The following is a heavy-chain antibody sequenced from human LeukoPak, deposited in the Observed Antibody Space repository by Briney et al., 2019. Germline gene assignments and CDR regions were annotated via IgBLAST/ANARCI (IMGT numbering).Heavy chain of an antibody. CDR3: TKDDGTTAFWYFDL. J-gene: IGHJ2*01. CDR1: GFTFDDYA. Sequence: GGSLRLSCTASGFTFDDYAMHWVRQAPGKGLEWVSRISGDAVTTFYADSVKGRFTISRDNSRNSLYLRMNSLTTEDTAFYYCTKDDGTTAFWYFDLWGRGTLVTVSS. V-gene: IGHV3-43*02. D-gene: IGHD1-7*01. CDR2: ISGDAVTT.